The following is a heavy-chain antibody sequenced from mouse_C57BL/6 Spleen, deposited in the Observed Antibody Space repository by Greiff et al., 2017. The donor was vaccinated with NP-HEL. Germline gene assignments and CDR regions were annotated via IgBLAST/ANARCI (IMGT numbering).Heavy chain of an antibody. D-gene: IGHD2-3*01. CDR1: GYTFTDYE. V-gene: IGHV1-15*01. Sequence: QVQLKQSGAELVRPGASVTLSCKASGYTFTDYEMHWVKQTPVHGLEWIGAIDPETGGTAYNQKFKGKAILTADKSSSTAYMELRSLTSEDSAVYYCTEGGWLPSYYAMDYWGQGTSVTVSS. CDR3: TEGGWLPSYYAMDY. CDR2: IDPETGGT. J-gene: IGHJ4*01.